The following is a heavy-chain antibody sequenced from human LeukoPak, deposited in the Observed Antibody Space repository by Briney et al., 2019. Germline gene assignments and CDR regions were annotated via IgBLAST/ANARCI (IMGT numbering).Heavy chain of an antibody. D-gene: IGHD6-13*01. Sequence: GGSLRLSCADSGFTFSSYEMHWVRQATGKGLEWVSAIGTAGDTYYPGSVKGRFTISRENAKNSLYLQMNSLRAGDTAVYYCARAIAAGSFSDYWGQGTLVTVSS. CDR3: ARAIAAGSFSDY. CDR2: IGTAGDT. V-gene: IGHV3-13*01. J-gene: IGHJ4*02. CDR1: GFTFSSYE.